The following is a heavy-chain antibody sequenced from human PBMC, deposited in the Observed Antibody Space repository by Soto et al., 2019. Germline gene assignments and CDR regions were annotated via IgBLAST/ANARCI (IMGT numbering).Heavy chain of an antibody. V-gene: IGHV1-18*01. J-gene: IGHJ4*02. CDR3: ARRLYGDYDY. CDR1: GYSFTTSG. Sequence: ASVKVSCKASGYSFTTSGITWVRQAPGQGLEWMGWISAYNGNTNYAQKLQDRVTLTTDTSTSTAYMELRSLRSDDTAVYYCARRLYGDYDYWGQGTLVTVSS. CDR2: ISAYNGNT. D-gene: IGHD4-17*01.